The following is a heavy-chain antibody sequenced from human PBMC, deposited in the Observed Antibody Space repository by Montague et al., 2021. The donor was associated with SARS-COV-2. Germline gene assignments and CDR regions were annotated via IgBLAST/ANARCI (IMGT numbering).Heavy chain of an antibody. CDR1: GGSISSGGYY. D-gene: IGHD4-17*01. Sequence: TLSLTCTVSGGSISSGGYYWSWIRQHPGKGLEWIGYIYYSGCTYYNPSLKSRVTISVDTSKNQFSLKLSSVTAADTAVYYCARDGRRTTVTPRGVITLHYFDSGGLGTLATVSS. CDR3: ARDGRRTTVTPRGVITLHYFDS. CDR2: IYYSGCT. V-gene: IGHV4-31*03. J-gene: IGHJ4*02.